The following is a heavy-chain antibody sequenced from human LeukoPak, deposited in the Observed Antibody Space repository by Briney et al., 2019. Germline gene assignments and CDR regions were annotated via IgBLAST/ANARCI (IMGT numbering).Heavy chain of an antibody. V-gene: IGHV3-64*01. CDR3: ARDLYDSSGLDAFDI. Sequence: GSLRLSCVASGFTFSSYAMHWVRQAPGKGLEYVSAISSNGGSTYYANSVKGRFTISRDNSKNTLYLQMGSLRAEDMAVHYCARDLYDSSGLDAFDIWGQGTMVTVSS. D-gene: IGHD3-22*01. CDR2: ISSNGGST. J-gene: IGHJ3*02. CDR1: GFTFSSYA.